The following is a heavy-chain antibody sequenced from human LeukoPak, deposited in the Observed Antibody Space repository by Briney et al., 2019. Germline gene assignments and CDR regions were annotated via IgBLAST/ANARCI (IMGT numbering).Heavy chain of an antibody. Sequence: GASVSVSFTASGYTFTIYGISWVRQAPGQGLEWMGWISAYNGNTNYAQKLQGRVTITTDTSTSTAYMELRSLRSDDTAVYYCARYFLMPALFYWGQGTLVTVSS. J-gene: IGHJ4*02. V-gene: IGHV1-18*01. CDR2: ISAYNGNT. D-gene: IGHD2-2*01. CDR3: ARYFLMPALFY. CDR1: GYTFTIYG.